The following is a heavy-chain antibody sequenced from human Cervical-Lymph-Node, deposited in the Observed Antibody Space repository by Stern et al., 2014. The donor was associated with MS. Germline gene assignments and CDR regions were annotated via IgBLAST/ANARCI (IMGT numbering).Heavy chain of an antibody. V-gene: IGHV1-69*06. Sequence: QVQLVQSGADVKKPGSSVRVSCQASGDISWIRQAPGQGRENGGGLTRPIGTAHYTQRFQGRLTITADKATNTTYMELSSLRSGDTAIYYCAAGAGDNWFDPWGQGTLVSVSS. CDR2: LTRPIGTA. D-gene: IGHD3-10*01. J-gene: IGHJ5*02. CDR3: AAGAGDNWFDP. CDR1: GD.